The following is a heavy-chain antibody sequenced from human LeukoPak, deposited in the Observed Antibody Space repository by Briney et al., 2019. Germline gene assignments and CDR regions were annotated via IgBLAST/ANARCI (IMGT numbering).Heavy chain of an antibody. CDR2: INHSGST. V-gene: IGHV4-34*01. CDR1: GGSFSGYY. Sequence: SETLSLTCAVDGGSFSGYYWSWIRQPPGKGLEWIGEINHSGSTNYNPSLKSRFTISVDTSKNQFSLKLSSVTAADTAVYHCASIHTSYSSSWYIFDYWGQGTLVTVSS. D-gene: IGHD6-13*01. CDR3: ASIHTSYSSSWYIFDY. J-gene: IGHJ4*02.